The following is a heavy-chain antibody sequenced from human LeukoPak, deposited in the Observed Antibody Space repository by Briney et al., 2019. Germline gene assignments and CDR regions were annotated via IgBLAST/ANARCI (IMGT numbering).Heavy chain of an antibody. D-gene: IGHD3-3*01. J-gene: IGHJ3*02. V-gene: IGHV3-21*01. CDR3: ARDPSTSITTFGVVPRRAFDI. Sequence: GGSLRLSCAASGFTFSSYSMNWVRQAPGKGLEWVSSISSSSSYIYYADSVKGRFTISRDNAKNSLYLQMNSLRAEDTAVYYCARDPSTSITTFGVVPRRAFDIWGQGTMVTVSS. CDR1: GFTFSSYS. CDR2: ISSSSSYI.